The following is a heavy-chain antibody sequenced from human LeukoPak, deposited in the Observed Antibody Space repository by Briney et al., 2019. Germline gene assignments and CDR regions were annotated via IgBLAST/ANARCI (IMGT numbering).Heavy chain of an antibody. Sequence: GGSLRLSCAASGFTFSSYSMNWVRQAPGKGLEWVSSISSSSSYIYYADSVKGRFTISRDNAKNSLYLQMNSLRAEDTAVYYCARGEVDCSSTSCYLGYYYYGMDVWGQGTTVTVSS. J-gene: IGHJ6*02. D-gene: IGHD2-2*01. CDR2: ISSSSSYI. V-gene: IGHV3-21*01. CDR3: ARGEVDCSSTSCYLGYYYYGMDV. CDR1: GFTFSSYS.